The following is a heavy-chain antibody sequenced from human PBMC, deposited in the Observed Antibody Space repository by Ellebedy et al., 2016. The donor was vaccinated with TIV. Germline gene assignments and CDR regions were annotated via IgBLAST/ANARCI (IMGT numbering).Heavy chain of an antibody. CDR3: ARHLLHPNLRLGELSLNWYFDL. J-gene: IGHJ2*01. CDR1: GYTFTSYG. Sequence: ASVKVSCKASGYTFTSYGISWVRQAPGQGLEWMGWISAYNGNTNYAQKLQGRVTMTTDTSTSTAYMELRSLRSDDTAVYYCARHLLHPNLRLGELSLNWYFDLWGRGTLVTVSS. D-gene: IGHD3-16*02. V-gene: IGHV1-18*01. CDR2: ISAYNGNT.